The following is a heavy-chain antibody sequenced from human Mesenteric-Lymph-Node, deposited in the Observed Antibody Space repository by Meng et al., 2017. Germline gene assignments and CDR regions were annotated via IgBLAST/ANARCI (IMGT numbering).Heavy chain of an antibody. CDR3: ARDFPYGDYAFDY. CDR1: GYSISSGYY. Sequence: SETLSLTCAVSGYSISSGYYWGWIRQPPGKGLEWIGSIYHSGSTYYNPSLKSRVTIAVDTSKNQFSLKRSSVTAADTAVYYCARDFPYGDYAFDYWGQGTLVTVSS. CDR2: IYHSGST. J-gene: IGHJ4*02. D-gene: IGHD4-17*01. V-gene: IGHV4-38-2*02.